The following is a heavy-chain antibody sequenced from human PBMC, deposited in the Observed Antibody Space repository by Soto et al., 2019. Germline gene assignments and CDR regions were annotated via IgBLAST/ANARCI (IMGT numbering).Heavy chain of an antibody. J-gene: IGHJ5*02. CDR3: ARALAGSGTRQAWWSDP. V-gene: IGHV1-2*04. CDR1: GYTFTGYY. CDR2: INPNSGGT. D-gene: IGHD1-7*01. Sequence: ASVKVSCKASGYTFTGYYMHWVRQAPGQGLEWMGWINPNSGGTNYAQKFQGWVTMTRDTSISTAYMELSRLRSDDTAVYYCARALAGSGTRQAWWSDPWGQGTLVTVSS.